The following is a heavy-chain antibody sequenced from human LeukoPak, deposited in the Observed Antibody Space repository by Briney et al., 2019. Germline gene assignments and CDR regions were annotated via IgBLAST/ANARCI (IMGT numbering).Heavy chain of an antibody. J-gene: IGHJ5*02. CDR1: DGAIAGYS. Sequence: SETLSLTCTVSDGAIAGYSWSWIRQPPGKGLEWIGYIYYSGDTNYNPSLQSRVTVSVDTSKNQFSLKLTSVTAADTAAYYCVSGPYGSGISNWFDPWGQGTLVIVSS. CDR3: VSGPYGSGISNWFDP. V-gene: IGHV4-59*01. CDR2: IYYSGDT. D-gene: IGHD3-10*01.